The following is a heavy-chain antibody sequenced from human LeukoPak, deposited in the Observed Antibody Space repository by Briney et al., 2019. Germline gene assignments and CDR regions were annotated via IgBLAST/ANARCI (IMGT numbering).Heavy chain of an antibody. CDR1: GFTFSSSW. D-gene: IGHD3-10*01. J-gene: IGHJ4*02. CDR2: MDQDGSDK. V-gene: IGHV3-7*01. Sequence: GGSLRLSCAASGFTFSSSWMIWVRQAPGKGLEWVANMDQDGSDKTYVDSVKGRFTISRDNARNSLCLQMNSLRAEDTAMYFCARGFGRGSVDYWGQGTLVTVSS. CDR3: ARGFGRGSVDY.